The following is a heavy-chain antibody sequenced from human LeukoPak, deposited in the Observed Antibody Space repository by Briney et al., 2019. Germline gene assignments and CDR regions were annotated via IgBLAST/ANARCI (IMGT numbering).Heavy chain of an antibody. J-gene: IGHJ3*02. D-gene: IGHD4-17*01. Sequence: PGWSLRLSCAVSGFTFSAYGMHWVRQAPGKGLEWVAVISYDGTNKYYADSVKGRFTISRDNSKNTLFLQMNSLRAEDTAVYYCAKDPYGDYLGVFDIWGLGTMVTVSS. CDR1: GFTFSAYG. CDR2: ISYDGTNK. CDR3: AKDPYGDYLGVFDI. V-gene: IGHV3-30*18.